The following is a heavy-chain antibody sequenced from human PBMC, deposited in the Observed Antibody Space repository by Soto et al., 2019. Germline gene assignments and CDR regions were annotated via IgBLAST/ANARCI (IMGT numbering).Heavy chain of an antibody. D-gene: IGHD2-2*01. CDR3: ARSDIVVVPAAIAYYYYGMDV. Sequence: SETLSLTCAVSGGSISSSNWWSWVRQPPGKGLEWIGEIYHSGSTNYNPSLKSRVTISVDKSKNQFSLKLSSVTAADTAVYYCARSDIVVVPAAIAYYYYGMDVWGQGTTVTVSS. CDR1: GGSISSSNW. CDR2: IYHSGST. J-gene: IGHJ6*02. V-gene: IGHV4-4*02.